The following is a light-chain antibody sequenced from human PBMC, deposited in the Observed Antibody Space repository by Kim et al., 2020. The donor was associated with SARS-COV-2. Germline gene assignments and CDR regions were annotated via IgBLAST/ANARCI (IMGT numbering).Light chain of an antibody. CDR1: NIGSKS. CDR3: QVWDSSSDHVV. J-gene: IGLJ2*01. Sequence: SYELTQPPSVSVAPGKTATITCGGDNIGSKSAHXYQQKPGQAPVVVIYYDSDRPSGIPERFSGSNSGNTATLTISRVEAGDEADYYCQVWDSSSDHVVFG. V-gene: IGLV3-21*04. CDR2: YDS.